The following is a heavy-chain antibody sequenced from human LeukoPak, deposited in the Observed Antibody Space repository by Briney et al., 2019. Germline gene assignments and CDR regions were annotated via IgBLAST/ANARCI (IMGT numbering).Heavy chain of an antibody. Sequence: SETLSLTCTVSGGSISSSSYYWGWIRQPPGKGLEWIGSIYYSGSTYYNPSLKSRVTISVDTSKNQFSLKLSSVTAADTAVYYCARHFVGSLAASGPFDYWCQGTLVTVSS. CDR3: ARHFVGSLAASGPFDY. V-gene: IGHV4-39*01. D-gene: IGHD2-15*01. CDR2: IYYSGST. J-gene: IGHJ4*02. CDR1: GGSISSSSYY.